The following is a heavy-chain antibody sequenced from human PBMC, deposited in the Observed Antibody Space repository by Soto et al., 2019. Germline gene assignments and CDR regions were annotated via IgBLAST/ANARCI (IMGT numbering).Heavy chain of an antibody. Sequence: SETLSLTCTVSGGSISSGDYYWSWIRQPPGKGLEWIGYIYYSGSTYYNPSLKSRVTISVDTSKNQFSLKLSSVTAADTAVYYCAREGGYYYDSSGYPPLYDAFDIWGQGTMVTVSS. CDR1: GGSISSGDYY. D-gene: IGHD3-22*01. CDR2: IYYSGST. V-gene: IGHV4-30-4*01. J-gene: IGHJ3*02. CDR3: AREGGYYYDSSGYPPLYDAFDI.